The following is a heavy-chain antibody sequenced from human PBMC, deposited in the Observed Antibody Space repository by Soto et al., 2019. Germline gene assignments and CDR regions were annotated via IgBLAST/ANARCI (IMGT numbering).Heavy chain of an antibody. CDR2: IYASGAT. V-gene: IGHV4-59*01. CDR3: ARYRREAVAGYTLDN. J-gene: IGHJ4*02. D-gene: IGHD6-13*01. Sequence: SETLSLTCTVSGGSISTYYWSWIRQPPGGTLEWIGYIYASGATTYNPSLESRVTMSVDTSKSQFSLKVNSMTAADTAVYYCARYRREAVAGYTLDNWGQGILVTVSS. CDR1: GGSISTYY.